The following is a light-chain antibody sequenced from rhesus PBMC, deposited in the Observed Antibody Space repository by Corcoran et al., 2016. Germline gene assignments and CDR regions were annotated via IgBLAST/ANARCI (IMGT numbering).Light chain of an antibody. J-gene: IGKJ1*01. CDR3: LQYSSSPPWT. CDR2: AAS. CDR1: QGISDY. V-gene: IGKV1-36*01. Sequence: DIQMTQSPSSLSASVGDRVTITCRASQGISDYLNWYQQKPGKAPKRLIYAASSLESGVPSRFSGSGSGTDFTLTSSSLQPEDFAAYYCLQYSSSPPWTFGQGTKVEIK.